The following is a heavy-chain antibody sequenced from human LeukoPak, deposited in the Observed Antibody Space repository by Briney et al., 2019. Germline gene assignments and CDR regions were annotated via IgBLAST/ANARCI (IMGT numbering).Heavy chain of an antibody. CDR1: GFTVSNNY. V-gene: IGHV3-23*01. CDR2: ISGSGGST. Sequence: GGSLRLSCAVSGFTVSNNYMSWVRQAPGKGLEWVSAISGSGGSTYYADSVKGRFTISRDNSKNTLYLQMNSLRAEDTAVYYCAKINSGSYFGYFDYWGQGTLVTVSS. D-gene: IGHD1-26*01. J-gene: IGHJ4*02. CDR3: AKINSGSYFGYFDY.